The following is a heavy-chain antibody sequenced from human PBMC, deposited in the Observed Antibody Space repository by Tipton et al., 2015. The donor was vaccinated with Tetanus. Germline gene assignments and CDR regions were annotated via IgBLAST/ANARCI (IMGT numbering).Heavy chain of an antibody. D-gene: IGHD3-22*01. CDR2: IIPIFGTA. CDR3: ARVLAYYYDSSGYSYVAFDI. V-gene: IGHV1-69*01. Sequence: QSGAEVKKPGSSVKVSCKASGGTFSSYAISWVRQAPGQGLEWMGGIIPIFGTANYAQKFQGTVTITADESTSTAYMELSSLRSGDTAVYYCARVLAYYYDSSGYSYVAFDIWGQGTMVTVSS. CDR1: GGTFSSYA. J-gene: IGHJ3*02.